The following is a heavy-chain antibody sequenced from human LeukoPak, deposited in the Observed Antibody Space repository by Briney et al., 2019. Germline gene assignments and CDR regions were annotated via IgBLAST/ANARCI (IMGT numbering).Heavy chain of an antibody. Sequence: GGSLRLSCAASTVTFSAHWMSWVRQAPGKGLEWVANIKEDGSEKYYVDSVKGRFTVSRGNAENSLYLQMNNLRAEDTAVYYCARPRNRVYDYWGPGTLVTVSS. CDR1: TVTFSAHW. CDR3: ARPRNRVYDY. J-gene: IGHJ4*02. CDR2: IKEDGSEK. D-gene: IGHD4-11*01. V-gene: IGHV3-7*04.